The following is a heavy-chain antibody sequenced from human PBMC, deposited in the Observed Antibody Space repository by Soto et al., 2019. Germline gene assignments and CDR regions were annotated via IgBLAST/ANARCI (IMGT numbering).Heavy chain of an antibody. D-gene: IGHD3-10*01. CDR2: INHSGSA. CDR1: GGSFSGYY. Sequence: PSETLSLTCAVYGGSFSGYYWSWIRQPPGKGLEWIGEINHSGSANYNPFLKSRVTISVDTSKNQLSLKLSSVTAADTAVYYCARGTSTYYYGSGSYWGQGTLVTVSS. CDR3: ARGTSTYYYGSGSY. V-gene: IGHV4-34*01. J-gene: IGHJ4*02.